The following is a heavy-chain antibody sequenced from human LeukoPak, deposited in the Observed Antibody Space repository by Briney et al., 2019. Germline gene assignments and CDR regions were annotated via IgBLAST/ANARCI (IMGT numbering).Heavy chain of an antibody. J-gene: IGHJ3*02. D-gene: IGHD2-21*01. Sequence: SETLSLTCDVCGASISRGSWWCWVRQPPGKGLEWIGEIFHSGDTNYNLSLKSRITMSVDTSKNQFSLKLSSVTAADTAVYYCVREGSISGDAFDIWGRGTLVAVSS. CDR2: IFHSGDT. CDR1: GASISRGSW. CDR3: VREGSISGDAFDI. V-gene: IGHV4-4*02.